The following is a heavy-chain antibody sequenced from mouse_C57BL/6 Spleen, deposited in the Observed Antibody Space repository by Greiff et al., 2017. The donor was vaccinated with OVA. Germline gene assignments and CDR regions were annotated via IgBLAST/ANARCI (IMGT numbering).Heavy chain of an antibody. V-gene: IGHV1-76*01. Sequence: VQLQQSGAELVRPGASVKLSCKASGYTFTDYYINWVKQRPGQGLEWIARIYPGSGNTYYNEKFTGKATLTAEKSSSTAYMQLSSLTSEDSAFYFCARVGIYYGNRYCYAMDYRGQGTSVTVSS. CDR1: GYTFTDYY. CDR2: IYPGSGNT. D-gene: IGHD2-1*01. CDR3: ARVGIYYGNRYCYAMDY. J-gene: IGHJ4*01.